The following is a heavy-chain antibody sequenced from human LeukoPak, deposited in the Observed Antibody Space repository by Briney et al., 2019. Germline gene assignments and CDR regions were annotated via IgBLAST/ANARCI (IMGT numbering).Heavy chain of an antibody. Sequence: SETLSLTCTVSGGSISSGGYYWSWIRQHPGKGLEWIGYIYYSGSTYYNPSLKSRVTISVDTSKNQFSLKLSSVTAADTAVYYCARGGSTTDAGPDAFDIWGQGTMVTVSS. CDR1: GGSISSGGYY. CDR3: ARGGSTTDAGPDAFDI. V-gene: IGHV4-31*03. D-gene: IGHD2-2*01. CDR2: IYYSGST. J-gene: IGHJ3*02.